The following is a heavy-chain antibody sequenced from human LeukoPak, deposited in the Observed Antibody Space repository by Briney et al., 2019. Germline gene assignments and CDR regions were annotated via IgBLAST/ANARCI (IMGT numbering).Heavy chain of an antibody. CDR3: ARWSGGSDWRYHYGMDV. D-gene: IGHD6-19*01. J-gene: IGHJ6*02. V-gene: IGHV1-2*04. Sequence: ASVKVSCKASGYTFTGYYMHWVRQAPGQGLEWMGWINPNSGGTNYAQKFQGWVTMTRDTSISTAYMELSRLRSDDTAVYYCARWSGGSDWRYHYGMDVWGQGTTVTVSS. CDR2: INPNSGGT. CDR1: GYTFTGYY.